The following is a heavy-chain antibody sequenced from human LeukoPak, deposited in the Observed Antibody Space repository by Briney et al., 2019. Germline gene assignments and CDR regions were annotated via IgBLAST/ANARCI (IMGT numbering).Heavy chain of an antibody. V-gene: IGHV3-23*01. D-gene: IGHD3-3*01. CDR1: GFTFSSYA. Sequence: GGSLRLSCAASGFTFSSYAMSWVRQAPGKGLEWVSAISGSGGSTYYADSVKGRYTISRDNSKNTLYLQMNSLRAEDTAVYYCAKVPRITIFGVVIYYFDYWGQGTLVTVSS. CDR3: AKVPRITIFGVVIYYFDY. J-gene: IGHJ4*02. CDR2: ISGSGGST.